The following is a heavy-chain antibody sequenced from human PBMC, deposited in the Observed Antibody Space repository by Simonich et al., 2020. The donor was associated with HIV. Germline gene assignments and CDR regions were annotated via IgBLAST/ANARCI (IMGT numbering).Heavy chain of an antibody. CDR3: TRRSGYDFDY. CDR1: VGSFSGYY. Sequence: QVHLQQWGAGLLKPSETLSLTCAVYVGSFSGYYWNWLRPPPGRGLVWIGEINHSGSTNYNPSLKSRVTISVDTSKNQFSLKLSSVTAADTAMYYCTRRSGYDFDYWGQGTLVTVSS. J-gene: IGHJ4*02. V-gene: IGHV4-34*01. D-gene: IGHD5-12*01. CDR2: INHSGST.